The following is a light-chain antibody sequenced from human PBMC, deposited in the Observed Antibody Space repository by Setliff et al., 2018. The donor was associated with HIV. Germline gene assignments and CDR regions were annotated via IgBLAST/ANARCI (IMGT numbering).Light chain of an antibody. CDR1: QSVRSSS. V-gene: IGKV3D-20*01. J-gene: IGKJ4*01. CDR2: DAS. Sequence: EIVLTQSPGTLSLSPGERATLSCRASQSVRSSSLAWYQQKPGLAPRLLIYDASNRATGIPDRFSGSGSGTDFTLTISRLEPEDFAVYYCQQYGSSSLTFGGGTKVDIK. CDR3: QQYGSSSLT.